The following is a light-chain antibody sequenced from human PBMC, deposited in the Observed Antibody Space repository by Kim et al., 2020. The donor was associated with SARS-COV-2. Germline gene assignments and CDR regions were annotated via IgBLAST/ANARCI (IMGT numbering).Light chain of an antibody. V-gene: IGKV3-20*01. CDR3: QQYGTSRLT. Sequence: LAAGERATLACRASQALNSNHLAWYQQIRGQAPRLLIYATSNRATGIPDRFSGSGSGTDFTLTISRLEPEDFAVYYCQQYGTSRLTFGGGTKVDIK. J-gene: IGKJ4*01. CDR2: ATS. CDR1: QALNSNH.